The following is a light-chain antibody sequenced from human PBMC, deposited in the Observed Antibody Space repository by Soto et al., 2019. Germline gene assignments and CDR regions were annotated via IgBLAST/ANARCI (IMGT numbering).Light chain of an antibody. Sequence: DIQLTQSPSTLSASVGDRVTITCRASQSISSWLAWYQQKPGKAPNLLIYKASTLESGVPSRFSGSGSGTEFTLTISSLQRDDFATYYCQQYNIYSLSFGGGTKVEI. J-gene: IGKJ4*01. CDR3: QQYNIYSLS. CDR1: QSISSW. V-gene: IGKV1-5*03. CDR2: KAS.